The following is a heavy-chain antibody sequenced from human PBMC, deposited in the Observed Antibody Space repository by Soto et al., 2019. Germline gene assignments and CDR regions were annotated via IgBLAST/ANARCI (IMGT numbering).Heavy chain of an antibody. Sequence: QVQLQESGPGLVKPSQTLSLTCTVSGGSISSGGYYWSWIRQHPGKGLEWIGYIYYSGSTYYNPSLKSRVTISVDTPKNQCSLKLSSVTAADTAVYYCARDGAAAGFDYWGQGTLVTVSS. CDR1: GGSISSGGYY. D-gene: IGHD6-13*01. CDR3: ARDGAAAGFDY. V-gene: IGHV4-31*03. CDR2: IYYSGST. J-gene: IGHJ4*02.